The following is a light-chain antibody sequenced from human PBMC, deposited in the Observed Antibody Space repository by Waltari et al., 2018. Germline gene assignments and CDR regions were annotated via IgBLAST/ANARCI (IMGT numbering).Light chain of an antibody. CDR3: SSYAGRNNAVV. V-gene: IGLV2-8*01. Sequence: QSALTQPPSASGSPGQSVTISCTGTSNDVGGYKYVSWYQHHPGNAPKVIIYEVSKRTSGVPDRFSGSKSGNTASLTVSGLQTEEEADYYCSSYAGRNNAVVFGGGTKLTVL. CDR1: SNDVGGYKY. CDR2: EVS. J-gene: IGLJ2*01.